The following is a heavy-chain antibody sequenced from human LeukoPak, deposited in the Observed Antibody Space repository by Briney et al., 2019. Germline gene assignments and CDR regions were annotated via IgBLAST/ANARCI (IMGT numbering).Heavy chain of an antibody. CDR3: GRGLRYYYDSRGYTNWFDP. CDR2: INSNSGGT. D-gene: IGHD3-22*01. V-gene: IGHV1-2*02. Sequence: ASVKVSCKASGYSXIGYYMHWVRQAPGQGLEWMVWINSNSGGTKYAQKFQGRVTMTRDTSSSTAYMELSRMRSDDTAVYYCGRGLRYYYDSRGYTNWFDPWGQGTLVTVSS. CDR1: GYSXIGYY. J-gene: IGHJ5*02.